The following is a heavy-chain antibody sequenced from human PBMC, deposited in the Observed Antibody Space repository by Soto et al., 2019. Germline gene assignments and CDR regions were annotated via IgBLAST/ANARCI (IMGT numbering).Heavy chain of an antibody. Sequence: TSETLSLGCTVSGGSISGDYWSWIRQPPGKGGGWIGYIYYSGSTNYNPSLKSRVTISVDTSKNQFSLKLISVTAADTAVYYCARGMAACGMLIDYWGQGTRDTVSS. CDR1: GGSISGDY. J-gene: IGHJ4*02. CDR3: ARGMAACGMLIDY. V-gene: IGHV4-59*01. CDR2: IYYSGST. D-gene: IGHD6-13*01.